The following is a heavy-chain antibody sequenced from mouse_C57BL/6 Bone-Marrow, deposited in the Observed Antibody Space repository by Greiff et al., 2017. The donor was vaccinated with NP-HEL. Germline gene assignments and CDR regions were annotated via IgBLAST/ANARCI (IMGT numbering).Heavy chain of an antibody. V-gene: IGHV1-42*01. D-gene: IGHD3-2*02. CDR3: ARERGTAQVWAY. CDR1: GYSFTGYY. CDR2: INPSTGGT. J-gene: IGHJ3*01. Sequence: EVNLVESGPELVKPGASVKISCKASGYSFTGYYMNWVKQSPEKSLEWIGEINPSTGGTTYNQKFKAKATLTVDKSSSTAYMQLKSLTSEDSAVYYCARERGTAQVWAYWGQGTLVTVSA.